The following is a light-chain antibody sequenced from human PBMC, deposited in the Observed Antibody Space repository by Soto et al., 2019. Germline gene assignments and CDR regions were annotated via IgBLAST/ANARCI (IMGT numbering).Light chain of an antibody. CDR2: DNT. CDR1: SSSIGAGYD. J-gene: IGLJ1*01. Sequence: QSVLTQPPSVSGAPGQRVTISCTGSSSSIGAGYDVHWYQQLPGTAPKLLIYDNTNRPSGVPDRFSGSKSGTSASLAITGLQAEDEADYYCQSFDSSLRGSVFGSGTKDTVL. CDR3: QSFDSSLRGSV. V-gene: IGLV1-40*01.